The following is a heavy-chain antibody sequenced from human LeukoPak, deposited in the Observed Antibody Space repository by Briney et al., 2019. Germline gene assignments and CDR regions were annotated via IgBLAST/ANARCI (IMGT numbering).Heavy chain of an antibody. J-gene: IGHJ4*02. V-gene: IGHV4-59*01. CDR1: GGSISSYY. Sequence: SETLSLTCSVSGGSISSYYWSWIRQPPGKGLEYIGYIYYSGSTNYNPSLKSRVTISVDTSRNQFSLKLTSVTAADTAVYYRARGFCSTTTCSYYFDYWGQGTLVTVSS. D-gene: IGHD2-2*01. CDR2: IYYSGST. CDR3: ARGFCSTTTCSYYFDY.